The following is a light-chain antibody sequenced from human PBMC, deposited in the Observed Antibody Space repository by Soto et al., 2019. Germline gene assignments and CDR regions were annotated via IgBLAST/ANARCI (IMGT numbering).Light chain of an antibody. Sequence: EIVLTQSPGTLSLSPEERATLSCRASQSVSSSYLAWYQQKPGQAPRLLIYGASSRATGIPDRFSGSGCGTDFTLTISRLEPEDFAVYYCQQYGSSLRITFGTGTNVDIK. J-gene: IGKJ3*01. CDR3: QQYGSSLRIT. CDR1: QSVSSSY. CDR2: GAS. V-gene: IGKV3-20*01.